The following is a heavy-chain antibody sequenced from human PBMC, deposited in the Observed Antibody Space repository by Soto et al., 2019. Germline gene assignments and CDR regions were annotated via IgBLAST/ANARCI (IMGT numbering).Heavy chain of an antibody. CDR1: GFIFTNYA. Sequence: LRLSCAASGFIFTNYAMNWVRQAPGKGLEWASVIGGRGYSAYYADSVQGRFTISRDNSKNTLSLQMSSLTADDTAIYYCVREGRGSFDFWGRGTMVTVSS. CDR3: VREGRGSFDF. J-gene: IGHJ3*01. CDR2: IGGRGYSA. D-gene: IGHD5-12*01. V-gene: IGHV3-23*01.